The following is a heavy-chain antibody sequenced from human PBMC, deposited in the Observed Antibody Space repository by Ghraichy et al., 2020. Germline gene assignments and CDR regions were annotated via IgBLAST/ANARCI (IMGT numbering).Heavy chain of an antibody. CDR1: GFTFSSYS. Sequence: LSLTCAASGFTFSSYSMNWVRQAPGKGLEWVSYISSSSSTIYYADSVKGRFTISRDNAKNSLYLQMNSLRDEDTAVYYCARETRYYDSSGYCFDYWGQGTLVTVSS. D-gene: IGHD3-22*01. CDR3: ARETRYYDSSGYCFDY. V-gene: IGHV3-48*02. J-gene: IGHJ4*02. CDR2: ISSSSSTI.